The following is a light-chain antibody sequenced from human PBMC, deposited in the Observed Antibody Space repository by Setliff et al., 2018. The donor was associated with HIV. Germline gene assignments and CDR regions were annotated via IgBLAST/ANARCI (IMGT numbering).Light chain of an antibody. V-gene: IGLV1-51*01. CDR1: SSNIKNNF. J-gene: IGLJ1*01. CDR3: GTWDTSLNAYV. CDR2: DNT. Sequence: VLTQPPSVSAAPGQKVTISCSGSSSNIKNNFVSWYQQLPGTAPKVLVYDNTKRPSGIPDRFSGSTSGTSATLGITGLQTGDEADYYCGTWDTSLNAYVFGTGTKVTVL.